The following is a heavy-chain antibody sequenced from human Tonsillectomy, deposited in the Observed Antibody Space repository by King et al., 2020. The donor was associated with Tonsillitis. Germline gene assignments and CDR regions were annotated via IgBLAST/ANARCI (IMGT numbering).Heavy chain of an antibody. Sequence: VQLVESGGGLVQPGGSLRLSCAASGFTFSNYAMSWVRQAPGKGLEWVSAISGSGGYTYYADSVKGRFTISRDNSKNKLYLQMNSLRAEDTAVYYCAKLGYGIAVAGLVDYWGQGTLVTVSS. D-gene: IGHD6-19*01. CDR1: GFTFSNYA. CDR3: AKLGYGIAVAGLVDY. V-gene: IGHV3-23*04. J-gene: IGHJ4*02. CDR2: ISGSGGYT.